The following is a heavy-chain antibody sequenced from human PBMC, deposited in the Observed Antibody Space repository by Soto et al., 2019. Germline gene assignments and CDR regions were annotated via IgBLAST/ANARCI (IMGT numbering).Heavy chain of an antibody. CDR2: VSYSGST. Sequence: QLQLQESGPGLVKPSETLSLTCTVSGASISSSSYYWGWIRQPPGKGLEWIGSVSYSGSTYYNPSLRSRLTISVDTSKNQFSLKLTSVTAADTAVYYCASPVGSRNDYNYYGHWGQGALVTVSS. CDR3: ASPVGSRNDYNYYGH. D-gene: IGHD4-4*01. CDR1: GASISSSSYY. V-gene: IGHV4-39*01. J-gene: IGHJ4*02.